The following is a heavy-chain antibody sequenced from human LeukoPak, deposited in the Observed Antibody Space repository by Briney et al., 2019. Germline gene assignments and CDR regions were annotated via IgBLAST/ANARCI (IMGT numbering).Heavy chain of an antibody. CDR3: ARGFDWGEMAPFDP. CDR1: GGSISSYY. D-gene: IGHD5-12*01. V-gene: IGHV4-59*01. CDR2: IYYSGST. Sequence: SETLSLTCTVSGGSISSYYWSWIRQPPGKGLEWIGYIYYSGSTNYNPSLKSRVTISVDTSKNQFSLKLGSVTAADTAVYYCARGFDWGEMAPFDPWGQGTLVTVSS. J-gene: IGHJ5*02.